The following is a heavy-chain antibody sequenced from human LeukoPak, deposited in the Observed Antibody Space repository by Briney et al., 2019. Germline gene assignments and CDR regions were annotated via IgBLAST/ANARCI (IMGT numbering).Heavy chain of an antibody. CDR3: AKVYNLMVRGIYCFDY. V-gene: IGHV3-33*06. J-gene: IGHJ4*02. CDR2: IWYDGSNK. Sequence: GGSLRLSCAASGFTFSSYGMHWVRQAPGKGLEWVAVIWYDGSNKYYADSVKGRFTISRDNSKNTLYLQMNSLRAEDTAVYYCAKVYNLMVRGIYCFDYWGQGTLVTVSS. CDR1: GFTFSSYG. D-gene: IGHD3-10*01.